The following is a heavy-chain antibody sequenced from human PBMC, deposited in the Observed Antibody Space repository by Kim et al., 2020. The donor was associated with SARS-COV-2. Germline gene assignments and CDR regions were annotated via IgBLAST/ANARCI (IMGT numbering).Heavy chain of an antibody. Sequence: NGITTYTPSLKSRVTVSVDASKNQFSLKLSSVTAADTAVYYCARGAVAGTWGQGTLVTVSS. V-gene: IGHV4-59*09. CDR2: NGIT. CDR3: ARGAVAGT. D-gene: IGHD6-19*01. J-gene: IGHJ4*02.